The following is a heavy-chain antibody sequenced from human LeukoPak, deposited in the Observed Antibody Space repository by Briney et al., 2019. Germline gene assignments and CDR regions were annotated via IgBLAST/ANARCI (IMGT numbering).Heavy chain of an antibody. Sequence: GGSLRLSCAASGFTFSSYGMHWVRQAPGKGLAWVAVIYSGGSTYYADSVKGRFTISRDNSKNTLYLQMNSLRAEDTAMYYCAKNREGGLWGQGTLVTVSS. CDR2: IYSGGST. V-gene: IGHV3-NL1*01. D-gene: IGHD3-16*01. J-gene: IGHJ4*02. CDR3: AKNREGGL. CDR1: GFTFSSYG.